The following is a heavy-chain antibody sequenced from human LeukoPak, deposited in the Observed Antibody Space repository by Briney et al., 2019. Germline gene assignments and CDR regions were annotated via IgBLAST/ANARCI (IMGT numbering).Heavy chain of an antibody. CDR1: GYTFTSYA. J-gene: IGHJ6*03. V-gene: IGHV1-8*02. CDR2: MNPNSGNT. CDR3: ARTINDYGDYGSDYYYMDV. Sequence: GASVKVSCKASGYTFTSYAMHWVRQATGQGLEWMGWMNPNSGNTGYAQKFQGRVTMTRNTSISTAYMELSSLRSEDTAVYYCARTINDYGDYGSDYYYMDVWGKGTTVTISS. D-gene: IGHD4-17*01.